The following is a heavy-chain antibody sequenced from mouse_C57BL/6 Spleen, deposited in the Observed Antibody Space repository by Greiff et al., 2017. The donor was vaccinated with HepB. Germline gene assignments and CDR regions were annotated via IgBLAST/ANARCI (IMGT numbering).Heavy chain of an antibody. CDR3: ARSDGYYEAY. D-gene: IGHD2-3*01. V-gene: IGHV1-26*01. Sequence: EVKLQQSGPELVKPGASVKISCKASGYAFTDYYMNWVKQSHGKSLEWIGDINPNNGGTSYNQKFKGKATLTVDKSSSTAYMELRSLTSEDSAVYYCARSDGYYEAYWGQGTLVTVSA. J-gene: IGHJ3*01. CDR1: GYAFTDYY. CDR2: INPNNGGT.